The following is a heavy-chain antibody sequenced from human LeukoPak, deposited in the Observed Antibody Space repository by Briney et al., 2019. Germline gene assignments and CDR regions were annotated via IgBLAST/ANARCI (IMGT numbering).Heavy chain of an antibody. CDR2: ISACDGNT. CDR1: GYTFTIYG. V-gene: IGHV1-18*01. CDR3: ARDGVRFLEWLSTPNYYYYYYMDV. J-gene: IGHJ6*03. D-gene: IGHD3-3*01. Sequence: GASVKVSFTAAGYTFTIYGISWVRQAPGQGLEWMGWISACDGNTNYAQKLQGRVTMTTDTSTSTAYMELRSLRSDDTAVYYCARDGVRFLEWLSTPNYYYYYYMDVWGKGTTVTVSS.